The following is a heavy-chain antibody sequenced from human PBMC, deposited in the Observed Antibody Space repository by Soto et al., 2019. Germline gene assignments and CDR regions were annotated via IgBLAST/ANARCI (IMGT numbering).Heavy chain of an antibody. CDR3: ARAKTYYYDSSAPGAFDI. Sequence: GGSLRLSCAASGFTFSSYSMNLVRQAQGKGLEWVSSISSSSSYIYYADSVKGRFTISRDNAKNSLYLQMNSLRAEDTAVYYCARAKTYYYDSSAPGAFDIWGQGTMVTVSS. V-gene: IGHV3-21*01. D-gene: IGHD3-22*01. CDR1: GFTFSSYS. CDR2: ISSSSSYI. J-gene: IGHJ3*02.